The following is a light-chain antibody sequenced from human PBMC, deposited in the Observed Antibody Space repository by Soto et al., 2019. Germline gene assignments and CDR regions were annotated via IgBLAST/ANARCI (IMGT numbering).Light chain of an antibody. J-gene: IGKJ2*01. Sequence: DIQMTQSPSSLTASVGDRVTITCRASQSISSYLNWYQQKPGKAPKLLIYAASSLQSGVSSRFRGSGSWTDFTLTISSPQPEDFPTYYCQQSYSPPYTFGQGTKLEIK. V-gene: IGKV1-39*01. CDR3: QQSYSPPYT. CDR1: QSISSY. CDR2: AAS.